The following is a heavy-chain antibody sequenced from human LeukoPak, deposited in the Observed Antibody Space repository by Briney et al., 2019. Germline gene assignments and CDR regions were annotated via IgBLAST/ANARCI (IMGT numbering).Heavy chain of an antibody. Sequence: PRGSLRDSCAASGFRFDSFYMGWIRQVPGKGLDYIALISASGAVPYYAESVKGRFTISRDNAKNSVSLQMNSLSADDTAVYYCARSLIAASEDHWGQRPLDTVSS. D-gene: IGHD6-6*01. J-gene: IGHJ4*02. CDR3: ARSLIAASEDH. CDR1: GFRFDSFY. CDR2: ISASGAVP. V-gene: IGHV3-11*04.